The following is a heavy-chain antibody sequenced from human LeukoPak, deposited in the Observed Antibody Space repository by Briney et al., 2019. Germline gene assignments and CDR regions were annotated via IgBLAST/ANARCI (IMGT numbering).Heavy chain of an antibody. J-gene: IGHJ4*02. V-gene: IGHV1-18*01. CDR3: AREEKYSSSWYAFGFDY. CDR1: GYTFTSYG. Sequence: ASVKVSCKASGYTFTSYGISWVRQAPGQGLEWMGWISAYNGNTNYAQKLQGRVTMTTDTSTSTAYMELRSLRSDDTAVYYCAREEKYSSSWYAFGFDYWGQGTLVTVSS. D-gene: IGHD6-13*01. CDR2: ISAYNGNT.